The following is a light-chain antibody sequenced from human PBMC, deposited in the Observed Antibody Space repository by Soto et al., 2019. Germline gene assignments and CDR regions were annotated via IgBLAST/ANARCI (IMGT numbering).Light chain of an antibody. J-gene: IGKJ3*01. CDR2: GAS. CDR1: QSVSSSY. Sequence: EIVLTQSPGTLSLSPGERATLSCRASQSVSSSYLAWYQQKPGQAPRLLIDGASSSATGLPERFSGSGSGTYITLTISRLEPEFFAVYYYQQYGSSLFTFGPGTKVDI. V-gene: IGKV3-20*01. CDR3: QQYGSSLFT.